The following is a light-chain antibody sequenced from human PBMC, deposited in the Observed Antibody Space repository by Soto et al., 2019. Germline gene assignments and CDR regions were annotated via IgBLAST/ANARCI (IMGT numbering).Light chain of an antibody. CDR2: GNS. CDR1: SSNIGAGYD. J-gene: IGLJ1*01. V-gene: IGLV1-40*01. Sequence: QSALTQPPSVSGAPGQRVTISCTGSSSNIGAGYDVHWYQQLPGTAHKLLIYGNSNRPSGVPDRFSGSKSGTSASLAITWLQAEDEADYYCQSYDSSLSGSNVFGTGTKVTVL. CDR3: QSYDSSLSGSNV.